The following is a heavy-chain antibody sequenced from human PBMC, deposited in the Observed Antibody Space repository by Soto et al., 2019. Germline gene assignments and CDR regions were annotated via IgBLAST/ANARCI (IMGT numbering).Heavy chain of an antibody. J-gene: IGHJ5*02. D-gene: IGHD1-26*01. Sequence: QVHLVQSGAEVKKPGASVKVSCKTSGYTFTNYDINWVRQATGQGLEWLGWVNPSGGDTAYAQKFQGRVSLTSDSSISTAYLELRSLTVADTAVYFCVRGRVGLSWGQGTLVSVSS. V-gene: IGHV1-8*02. CDR3: VRGRVGLS. CDR2: VNPSGGDT. CDR1: GYTFTNYD.